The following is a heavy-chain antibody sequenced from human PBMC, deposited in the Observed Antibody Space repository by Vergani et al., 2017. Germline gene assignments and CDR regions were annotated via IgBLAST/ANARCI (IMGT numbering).Heavy chain of an antibody. D-gene: IGHD6-13*01. CDR2: VEDSGYF. J-gene: IGHJ6*02. CDR3: ARDPLYXTTWPFLLLDMDV. CDR1: GGSLSGYY. Sequence: QVQLQESGPGLVRPSETLSLTCTVSGGSLSGYYWNWIRQTPGEGLEWIGYVEDSGYFNYNPSLKSRVTISVDTSKNQFSLQLSSVTAADTAVYYCARDPLYXTTWPFLLLDMDVWGQGTTVTVSS. V-gene: IGHV4-59*12.